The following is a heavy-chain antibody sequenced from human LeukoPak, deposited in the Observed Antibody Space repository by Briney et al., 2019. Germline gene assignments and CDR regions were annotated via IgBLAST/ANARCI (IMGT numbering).Heavy chain of an antibody. V-gene: IGHV4-34*01. J-gene: IGHJ3*02. D-gene: IGHD4/OR15-4a*01. Sequence: PSETLSLTCAVYGGSFSGYYWSWIRQPPGKGLDWIGEINHSGSTNYNPSLKSRVTISVDTSKNQFSLKLSSVTAADTAVYYCARAGANGGSKYAFDIWGQGTMVTVSS. CDR2: INHSGST. CDR1: GGSFSGYY. CDR3: ARAGANGGSKYAFDI.